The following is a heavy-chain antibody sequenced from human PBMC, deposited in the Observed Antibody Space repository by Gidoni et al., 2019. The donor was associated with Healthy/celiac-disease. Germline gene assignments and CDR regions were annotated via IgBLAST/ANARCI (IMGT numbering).Heavy chain of an antibody. J-gene: IGHJ4*02. CDR1: GFTFINAW. D-gene: IGHD6-13*01. CDR2: IKSKTDGETT. CDR3: TTLVHGTAAGTEGFDY. V-gene: IGHV3-15*01. Sequence: EVQLVESGGGLVKPGGSLRLSCAAPGFTFINAWMNWVRQAPGKGLEWVGRIKSKTDGETTDHAAPVKGRFSISRDDSKNTVYLQMNSLKTEDTALYYCTTLVHGTAAGTEGFDYWGQGTLVTVSS.